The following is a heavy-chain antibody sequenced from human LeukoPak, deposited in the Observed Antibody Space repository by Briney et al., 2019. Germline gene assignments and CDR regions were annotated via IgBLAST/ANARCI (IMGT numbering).Heavy chain of an antibody. Sequence: SETLSLTCTVSGGSISSYYWSWIRQPAGKGLEWIGRIYTSGSTNYNPSLKSRVTMSVDTSKNQFSLKLSSVTAADTAVYYCARGGYYDSSGHYYEETHQHWGQGTLVTVSS. J-gene: IGHJ1*01. CDR2: IYTSGST. V-gene: IGHV4-4*07. CDR1: GGSISSYY. CDR3: ARGGYYDSSGHYYEETHQH. D-gene: IGHD3-22*01.